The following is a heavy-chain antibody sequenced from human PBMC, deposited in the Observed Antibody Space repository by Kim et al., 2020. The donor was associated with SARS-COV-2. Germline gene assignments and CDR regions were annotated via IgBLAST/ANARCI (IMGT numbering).Heavy chain of an antibody. J-gene: IGHJ5*02. Sequence: SETLSLTCTVSGGSISSYYWSWIRQPPGKGLEWIGYIYYSGSTNYNPSLKSRVTISVDTSKNQFSLKLSSVTAADTAVYYCARSLNWNYAPGDWFDPWGQGALVTVSS. CDR3: ARSLNWNYAPGDWFDP. CDR1: GGSISSYY. V-gene: IGHV4-59*01. CDR2: IYYSGST. D-gene: IGHD1-7*01.